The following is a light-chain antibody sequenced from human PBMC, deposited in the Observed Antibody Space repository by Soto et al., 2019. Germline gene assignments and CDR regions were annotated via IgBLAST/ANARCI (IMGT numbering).Light chain of an antibody. J-gene: IGKJ1*01. CDR2: DAS. V-gene: IGKV1-5*01. CDR3: QQYSSYST. Sequence: DIQMTQSPSSLSASVGDRVTITCRASQSISNWLAWYQQKPGKAPKLLIYDASTLESGVPSRFSGGGFGTDFTLTISSLQPEDFATYYCQQYSSYSTFGQGTKVEMK. CDR1: QSISNW.